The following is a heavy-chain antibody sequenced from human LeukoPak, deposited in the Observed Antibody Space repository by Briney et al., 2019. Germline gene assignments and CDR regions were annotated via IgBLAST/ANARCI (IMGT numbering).Heavy chain of an antibody. J-gene: IGHJ5*02. V-gene: IGHV4-59*11. D-gene: IGHD6-13*01. CDR2: IYYSGST. CDR3: ARTIAAAGTDYWFDP. Sequence: SETLSLTCTVSGGSISSHYWSWIRQPPGKGLEWIGYIYYSGSTNYNPSLKSRVTISVDTSKNQCSLKLSSVTAADTAVYYCARTIAAAGTDYWFDPWGQGTLVTVSS. CDR1: GGSISSHY.